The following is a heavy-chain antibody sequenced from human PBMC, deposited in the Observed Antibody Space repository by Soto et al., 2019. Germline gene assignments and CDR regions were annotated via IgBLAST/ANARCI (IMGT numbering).Heavy chain of an antibody. V-gene: IGHV3-23*01. J-gene: IGHJ4*02. CDR3: ARGGVVVGGVQGYFDY. Sequence: EVQLLDSGGGVVQPGGSLRLACAASGFTFSSYAMTWVRQAPGKGLEWVSAISGSGDITYYADSVKGRFTISRDNSKSTLYLQMNSLRAEDTAVYYCARGGVVVGGVQGYFDYWGQGTLVTVSS. CDR1: GFTFSSYA. D-gene: IGHD2-21*01. CDR2: ISGSGDIT.